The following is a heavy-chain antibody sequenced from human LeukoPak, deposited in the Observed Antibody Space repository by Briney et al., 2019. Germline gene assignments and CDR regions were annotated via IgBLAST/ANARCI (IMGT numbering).Heavy chain of an antibody. CDR3: ARARYDSSGFSLLGY. V-gene: IGHV3-74*01. J-gene: IGHJ4*02. Sequence: QAGGSLRLSCAASGFTFSSYWMNWVRQAPGKGLVWVSRINSDESSTSYADSVKGRFTISRDNAKNTLYLQMSSLRAEDTAVYYCARARYDSSGFSLLGYWGQGTLVTVSS. CDR1: GFTFSSYW. CDR2: INSDESST. D-gene: IGHD3-22*01.